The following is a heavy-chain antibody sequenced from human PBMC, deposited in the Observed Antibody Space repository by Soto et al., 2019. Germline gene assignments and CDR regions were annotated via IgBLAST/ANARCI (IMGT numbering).Heavy chain of an antibody. Sequence: QVQLQESGPGLVKPSETLSLTCTVSGGSMSNYYWSWIRQPPGKGLEWIGYIYYSGSTNYNPSLKSRVTISVDTSKNQFSRKLSSVTAADTAVHYCARHVPARVGFDPWAQGTLVTVSS. CDR3: ARHVPARVGFDP. CDR1: GGSMSNYY. CDR2: IYYSGST. V-gene: IGHV4-59*08. J-gene: IGHJ5*02.